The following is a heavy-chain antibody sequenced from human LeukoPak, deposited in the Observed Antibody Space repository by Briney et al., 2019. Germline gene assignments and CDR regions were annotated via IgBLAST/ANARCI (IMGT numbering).Heavy chain of an antibody. D-gene: IGHD6-19*01. CDR1: GFTFSRYP. CDR2: LSSGGGGT. V-gene: IGHV3-23*01. Sequence: GGSLRLSCAASGFTFSRYPMMWVRQAPGKGLEWVSTLSSGGGGTYYADSVRGRFTISRDDSKNTLYLQMLSLTAEDTALYYCAKGYSSGWYAFDSWGQGTLVTVSS. CDR3: AKGYSSGWYAFDS. J-gene: IGHJ4*02.